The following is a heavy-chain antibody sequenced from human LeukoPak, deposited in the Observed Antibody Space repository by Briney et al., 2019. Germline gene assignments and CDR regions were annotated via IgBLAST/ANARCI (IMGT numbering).Heavy chain of an antibody. J-gene: IGHJ4*02. D-gene: IGHD3-10*01. CDR1: GFSLSTSGVG. V-gene: IGHV2-5*02. CDR3: ALRRITMVRGSTRGYFDY. CDR2: IYWDDDK. Sequence: SGPTLVKPTQTLTLTCTFSGFSLSTSGVGVGWIRQPPGKALEWLALIYWDDDKRYSPSLKSRLTITKGTSKNQVVLTMTNMDPVDTAIYYCALRRITMVRGSTRGYFDYWGQGTLVTVSS.